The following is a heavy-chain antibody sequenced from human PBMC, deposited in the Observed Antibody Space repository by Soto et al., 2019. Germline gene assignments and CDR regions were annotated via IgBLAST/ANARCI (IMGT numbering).Heavy chain of an antibody. CDR2: IIPKLGIT. CDR3: ARVEGTRTTNFYHYMDV. Sequence: VQLVQSGAEVKRPGSSVKVSCKAPVGTFSDYNIAWVRQARGQGLEWMGRIIPKLGITNYAHKFQDRVRITADKATSTAYMELTSLRYEDTAVYFCARVEGTRTTNFYHYMDVWGERTAVTVS. J-gene: IGHJ6*03. D-gene: IGHD2-8*01. V-gene: IGHV1-69*02. CDR1: VGTFSDYN.